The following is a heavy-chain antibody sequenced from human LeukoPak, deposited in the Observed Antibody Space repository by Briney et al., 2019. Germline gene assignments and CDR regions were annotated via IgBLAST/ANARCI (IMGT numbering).Heavy chain of an antibody. CDR2: VHSNGDT. CDR3: ARDIGLAH. Sequence: SETLSLTCTVSGASIRTYFWSWFRQPAGKGLEWIGRVHSNGDTYYNPSLESRVAVSMDTSKNQFALNLTSLTAADTAVYYCARDIGLAHWGQGTLVTVSS. V-gene: IGHV4-4*07. CDR1: GASIRTYF. D-gene: IGHD3-16*02. J-gene: IGHJ4*02.